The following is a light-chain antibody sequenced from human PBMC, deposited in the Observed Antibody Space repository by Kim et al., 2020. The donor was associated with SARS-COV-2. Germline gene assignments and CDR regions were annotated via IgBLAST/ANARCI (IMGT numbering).Light chain of an antibody. Sequence: QSALTQPASVSGSPGQSITISCTGTSSDVGGYNYVSWYQQYPGKAPKLMLYDVTKRPSGVSNRFSGSKSGNTASLTISGLQAEDEADYYCSSYRSSGYVFGTGTKVTVL. J-gene: IGLJ1*01. V-gene: IGLV2-14*03. CDR2: DVT. CDR3: SSYRSSGYV. CDR1: SSDVGGYNY.